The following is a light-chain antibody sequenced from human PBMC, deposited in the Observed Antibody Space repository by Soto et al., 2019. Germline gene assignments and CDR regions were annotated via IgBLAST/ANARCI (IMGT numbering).Light chain of an antibody. V-gene: IGLV4-69*01. J-gene: IGLJ2*01. CDR2: LNSDGSH. Sequence: QPVLTLSPSASASLGASVKLTCTLSSGHSNYAIAWHQQQSEKGPRYLMKLNSDGSHSKGDGIPDRFSGSSSGAERYLTISSLQSEEEADYYCQTWGSGIVVFGAGTMLTVL. CDR1: SGHSNYA. CDR3: QTWGSGIVV.